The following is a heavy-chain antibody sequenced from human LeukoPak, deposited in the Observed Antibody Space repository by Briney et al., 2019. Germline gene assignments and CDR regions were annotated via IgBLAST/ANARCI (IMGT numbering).Heavy chain of an antibody. D-gene: IGHD5-18*01. V-gene: IGHV1-2*06. CDR3: ARDPGYSYAVDY. CDR1: GYTFTGHY. Sequence: ASVKVSCKASGYTFTGHYLHWGRQAPGQGLEWMGRINPNTGVTEYVQKFQGRVTMTRDTSISTAYVELTRLRSDDTAIYYCARDPGYSYAVDYWGQGTLVTVSS. CDR2: INPNTGVT. J-gene: IGHJ4*02.